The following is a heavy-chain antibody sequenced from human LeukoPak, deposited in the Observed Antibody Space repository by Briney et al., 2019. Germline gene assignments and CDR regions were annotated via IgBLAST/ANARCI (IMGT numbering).Heavy chain of an antibody. CDR1: GFTFSSYG. Sequence: PGGSLGLSCAASGFTFSSYGMHWVRQAPGKGLEWVAFIRYDGSNKYYADSVKGRFTISRDNSKNTLYLQMSSLRAEDTAVYYCARDVRDDYNNAFDIWGQGTMVTVSS. CDR2: IRYDGSNK. J-gene: IGHJ3*02. V-gene: IGHV3-30*02. D-gene: IGHD5-24*01. CDR3: ARDVRDDYNNAFDI.